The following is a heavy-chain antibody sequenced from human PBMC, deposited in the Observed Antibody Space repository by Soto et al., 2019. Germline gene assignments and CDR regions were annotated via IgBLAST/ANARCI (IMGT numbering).Heavy chain of an antibody. J-gene: IGHJ5*01. CDR3: AREPSGGDDYPDPRES. CDR1: GFTFSDYS. D-gene: IGHD4-17*01. CDR2: ISSESGTI. Sequence: PGGSLRLSCAASGFTFSDYSMHWVRQAPGKGLEWVSYISSESGTIYYADSVKGRFTISRGNAKNSLYLQINSLRDEDTGIYFCAREPSGGDDYPDPRESWGQGTLVIVSS. V-gene: IGHV3-48*02.